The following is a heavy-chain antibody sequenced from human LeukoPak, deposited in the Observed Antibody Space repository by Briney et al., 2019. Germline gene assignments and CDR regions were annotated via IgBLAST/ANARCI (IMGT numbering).Heavy chain of an antibody. Sequence: SETLSLTCTVSGGSISSSSYYWGWIRQPPGKGLEWIGSIYYSGSTYYNPSLKSRVTISVDTSKNQFSLKLSSVTAADTAVYYCARDPSPWFGDPFDYWGQGTLVTVSS. CDR3: ARDPSPWFGDPFDY. CDR2: IYYSGST. D-gene: IGHD3-10*01. CDR1: GGSISSSSYY. V-gene: IGHV4-39*07. J-gene: IGHJ4*02.